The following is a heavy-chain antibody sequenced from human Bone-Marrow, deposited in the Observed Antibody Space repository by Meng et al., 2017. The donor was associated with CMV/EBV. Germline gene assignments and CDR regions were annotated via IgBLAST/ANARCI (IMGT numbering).Heavy chain of an antibody. CDR3: ARGPKLGYCSSSLLPCLYYYGMDV. D-gene: IGHD2-2*01. V-gene: IGHV4-31*03. J-gene: IGHJ6*02. CDR2: IYNRGGT. Sequence: SETLSLTCIVSGASISDGGYYWSWIRQRPGEGLEWIGYIYNRGGTQYNPFLDSRLTISISDTSKNRFSLKLSSVTAADTAVYYCARGPKLGYCSSSLLPCLYYYGMDVWGQGTTVTVSS. CDR1: GASISDGGYY.